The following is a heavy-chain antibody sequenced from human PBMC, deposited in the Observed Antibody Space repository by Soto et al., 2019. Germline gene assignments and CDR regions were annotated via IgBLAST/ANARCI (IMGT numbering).Heavy chain of an antibody. D-gene: IGHD6-6*01. V-gene: IGHV1-2*02. Sequence: ASVKVSCKASGYTFTGYYMHWLRQAPGQGLEWVGWINPDSGDTNYAQKFQGRVTVTRDTSISTAYMEVNGLRSDDTAVYYCARSVSLTTPRQDFWGQGPLLTVSS. CDR1: GYTFTGYY. CDR2: INPDSGDT. J-gene: IGHJ4*02. CDR3: ARSVSLTTPRQDF.